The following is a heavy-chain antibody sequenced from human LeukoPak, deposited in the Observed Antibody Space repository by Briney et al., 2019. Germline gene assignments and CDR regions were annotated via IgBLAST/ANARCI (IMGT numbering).Heavy chain of an antibody. D-gene: IGHD5-12*01. CDR3: ARGSGHDRVYYYGMDV. CDR2: IKQDGTEK. Sequence: GGSLRLSCAASGFTFSKHWMTWVRQAPGKGLEWVANIKQDGTEKSYVGSVKGRFTISRDNTKNSLYLQMNSLRVEDTAVYYCARGSGHDRVYYYGMDVWGQGTTVTVSS. CDR1: GFTFSKHW. V-gene: IGHV3-7*03. J-gene: IGHJ6*02.